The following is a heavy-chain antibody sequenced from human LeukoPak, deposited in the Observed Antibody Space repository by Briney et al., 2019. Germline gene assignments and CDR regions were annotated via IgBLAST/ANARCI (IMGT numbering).Heavy chain of an antibody. Sequence: PGGSLRLSCAASGFTVSSNYMSWIRQAPGKGLEWVSYISSSGSTIYYADSVKGRFTISRDNAKNSLYLQMNSLRAEDTAVYYCARNLGAYGSGPVGKSPNDYWGQGTLVTVSS. CDR3: ARNLGAYGSGPVGKSPNDY. D-gene: IGHD3-10*01. J-gene: IGHJ4*02. CDR1: GFTVSSNY. CDR2: ISSSGSTI. V-gene: IGHV3-11*01.